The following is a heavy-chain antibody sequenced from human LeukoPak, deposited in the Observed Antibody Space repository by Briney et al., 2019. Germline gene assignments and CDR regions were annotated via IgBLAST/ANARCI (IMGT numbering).Heavy chain of an antibody. CDR1: GYSFTSYW. CDR2: IYPGDSDT. Sequence: GESLRISCKGSGYSFTSYWIGWVRQMPGKGLEWMGIIYPGDSDTRYSPSFQGQVTISADKSISTAYLQWSSLKASDTAMYYCARPIYDILTGYPSAAYYFDYWGQGTLVTVSS. D-gene: IGHD3-9*01. V-gene: IGHV5-51*01. CDR3: ARPIYDILTGYPSAAYYFDY. J-gene: IGHJ4*02.